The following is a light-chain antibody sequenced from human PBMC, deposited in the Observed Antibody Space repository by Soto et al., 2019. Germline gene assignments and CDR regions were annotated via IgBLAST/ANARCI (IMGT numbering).Light chain of an antibody. CDR1: QSVSSDF. V-gene: IGKV1-27*01. Sequence: TQSPDILSLSPGDRATLSCRASQSVSSDFLVWYQQKPGKVPKLLIYAASTLQSGVPSRFSGSGSGTDFTLTISSLQPEDVATYYCQKYNSAPFTFGPGTKVDIK. CDR2: AAS. CDR3: QKYNSAPFT. J-gene: IGKJ3*01.